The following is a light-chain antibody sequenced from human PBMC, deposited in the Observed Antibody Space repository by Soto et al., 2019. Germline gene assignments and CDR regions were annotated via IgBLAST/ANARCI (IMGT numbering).Light chain of an antibody. V-gene: IGLV2-14*03. J-gene: IGLJ1*01. CDR2: DVY. CDR1: RTDGDGHDY. CDR3: TSCTASSPFYV. Sequence: QSVLTQPASVSGSPGQSIAISCIGVRTDGDGHDYVSWYQQHPGQAPQLIIYDVYNRPSGVSDRFSGSKSGNTASLVISGLQAEDEADYFCTSCTASSPFYVFGAGTKVT.